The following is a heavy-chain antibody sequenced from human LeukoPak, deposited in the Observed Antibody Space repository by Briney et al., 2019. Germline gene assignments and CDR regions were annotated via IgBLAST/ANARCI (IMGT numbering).Heavy chain of an antibody. CDR3: ATWGLHFDI. CDR1: GYTFGAYY. V-gene: IGHV1-2*02. Sequence: ASVKVSCKASGYTFGAYYMYWVRQAPGQGLEWMEWIRPNSGGTNYTQKFQGRVTMTRDTSINTAYMELSRLTSDDTAVYFCATWGLHFDIWGQGTMVIVAS. J-gene: IGHJ3*02. D-gene: IGHD3-16*01. CDR2: IRPNSGGT.